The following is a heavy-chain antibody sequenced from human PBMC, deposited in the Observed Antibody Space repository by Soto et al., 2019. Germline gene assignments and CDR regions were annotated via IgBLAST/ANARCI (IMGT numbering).Heavy chain of an antibody. D-gene: IGHD3-3*01. V-gene: IGHV1-3*01. CDR1: GYTFTSYA. Sequence: ASVKVSCKASGYTFTSYAMHWVRQAPGQRLERMGWINAGNGNTKYSQKFQGRVTITRDTSASTAYMELSSLRSEDTAVYYCARGHAKSITIFGVVPIGSMDVWGQGTTVTVSS. J-gene: IGHJ6*02. CDR3: ARGHAKSITIFGVVPIGSMDV. CDR2: INAGNGNT.